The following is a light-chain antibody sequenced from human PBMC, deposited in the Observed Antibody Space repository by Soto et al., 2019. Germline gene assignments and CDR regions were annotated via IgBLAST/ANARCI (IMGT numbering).Light chain of an antibody. Sequence: QAVVTQPPSLSEPPGQRVTISCSGSRSNIANNAVNWYQQLPRKAPKLLIYYDDVLPSGVSDRFSGSKSGTSASLAISGLQPEDEADYYCAAWDDSPNGYVFGSGTKVTVL. CDR3: AAWDDSPNGYV. J-gene: IGLJ1*01. CDR1: RSNIANNA. CDR2: YDD. V-gene: IGLV1-36*01.